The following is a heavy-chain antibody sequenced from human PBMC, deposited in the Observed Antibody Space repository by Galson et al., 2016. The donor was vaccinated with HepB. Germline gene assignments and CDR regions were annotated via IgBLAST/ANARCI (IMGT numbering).Heavy chain of an antibody. CDR1: GFTFSGYP. J-gene: IGHJ6*04. Sequence: SLRLSCAASGFTFSGYPLHWVRQAPGKGPEWVSGIDSGSATHYADSVKGRFTISRDNSNNTLYLQMNTLRAEDTAVYYCARDLLRSYAMDVWGKGTTVTVSS. CDR2: IDSGSAT. CDR3: ARDLLRSYAMDV. D-gene: IGHD3-3*01. V-gene: IGHV3-NL1*01.